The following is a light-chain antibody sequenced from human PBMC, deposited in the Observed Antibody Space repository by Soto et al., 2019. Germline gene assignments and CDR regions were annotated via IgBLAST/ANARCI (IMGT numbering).Light chain of an antibody. Sequence: DIQMTQSPSTLSGSVGDRVTITCPASQTISSWLAWYQQKPGKAPKLLIYKASTLKSGVPSRFSGSGSGTEFTLTISSLQPDDFATYYCQQYNSYSPWTFGQGTKVDIK. CDR1: QTISSW. CDR3: QQYNSYSPWT. V-gene: IGKV1-5*03. CDR2: KAS. J-gene: IGKJ1*01.